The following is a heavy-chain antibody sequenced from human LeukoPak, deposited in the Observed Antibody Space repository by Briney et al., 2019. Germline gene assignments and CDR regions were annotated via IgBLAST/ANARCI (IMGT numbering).Heavy chain of an antibody. D-gene: IGHD6-13*01. CDR3: ARGAAAGWNYYYYYMDV. CDR1: GYTFTGYY. V-gene: IGHV1-2*02. Sequence: ASVKVSCKASGYTFTGYYMHWVRQAPGQGLEWMGWINPNSGGTNYAQKFQGRVTMTRDTSISTAYMELSRLRSDDTAVYYCARGAAAGWNYYYYYMDVWGKGTTVTVSS. CDR2: INPNSGGT. J-gene: IGHJ6*03.